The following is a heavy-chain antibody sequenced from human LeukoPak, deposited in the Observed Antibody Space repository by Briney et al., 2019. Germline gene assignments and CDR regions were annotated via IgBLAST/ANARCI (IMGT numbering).Heavy chain of an antibody. D-gene: IGHD5-18*01. CDR1: GLPFSSYP. CDR2: LSYDGSNK. J-gene: IGHJ4*02. CDR3: ARDLAAMVTFWETTFDY. Sequence: GGPLSPSCEAPGLPFSSYPMPWVRQAPGKGLGWGAVLSYDGSNKYYADSVKGRFTISRDNSKNTLYLQMNSLRAEDTAVYYCARDLAAMVTFWETTFDYWGQGTLATVSS. V-gene: IGHV3-30*04.